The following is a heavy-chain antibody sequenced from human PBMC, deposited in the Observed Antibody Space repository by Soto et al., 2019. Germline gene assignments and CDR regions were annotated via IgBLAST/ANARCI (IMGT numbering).Heavy chain of an antibody. Sequence: QVQLVESGGGVVQPGRSLRLSCAASGFTFSSYAMHWVRQAPGKGLEWVAVISYDGSNKYYADSVKGRFTISRDNSKNKMYLQMNSLRAEDTAVYYCARDYDLTGEDYGMDVWGQGTTVTVSS. CDR2: ISYDGSNK. V-gene: IGHV3-30-3*01. J-gene: IGHJ6*02. D-gene: IGHD3-10*01. CDR3: ARDYDLTGEDYGMDV. CDR1: GFTFSSYA.